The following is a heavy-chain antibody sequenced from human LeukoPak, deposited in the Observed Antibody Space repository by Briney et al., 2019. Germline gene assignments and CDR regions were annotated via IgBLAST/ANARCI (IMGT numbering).Heavy chain of an antibody. D-gene: IGHD2-2*02. CDR2: ISSSSNYR. V-gene: IGHV3-21*01. CDR1: GYTFSSYH. Sequence: GGSLRLSCAGSGYTFSSYHMHWLRQAPGKGLEWVSFISSSSNYRYYADSVKGRFTISRDNAKNSLYLQMASLRAEDTAVYYCARTSVAAAISPYYFDYWGQGTLVTVSS. J-gene: IGHJ4*02. CDR3: ARTSVAAAISPYYFDY.